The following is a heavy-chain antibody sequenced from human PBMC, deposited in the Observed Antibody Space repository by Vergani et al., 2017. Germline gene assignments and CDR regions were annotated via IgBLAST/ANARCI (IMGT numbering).Heavy chain of an antibody. CDR1: GGSISSGAFS. V-gene: IGHV4-30-2*01. J-gene: IGHJ6*02. Sequence: QLQLQESGSGLVKPSQTLSLNCAASGGSISSGAFSWGWIRQPPGRGLQWIGHIFQSGSPDYNASLKSRVNISLDKSKNHFSLSLSSVTAADSAVYYCARHDSDHYDASYYGLDVWGQGTTVTVSS. CDR2: IFQSGSP. CDR3: ARHDSDHYDASYYGLDV. D-gene: IGHD3-16*01.